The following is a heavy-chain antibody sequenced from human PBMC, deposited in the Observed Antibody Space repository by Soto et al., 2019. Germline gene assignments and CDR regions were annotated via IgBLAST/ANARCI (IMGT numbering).Heavy chain of an antibody. CDR1: GFTFSSYD. D-gene: IGHD1-7*01. CDR2: ISSNGGTT. V-gene: IGHV3-64*01. Sequence: EVQLAESGGGMVQPGGSLRLSCVASGFTFSSYDMHWVRQAPGKGLEYVSSISSNGGTTYYGNSVKGRFTISRDNSKNTLYLQMDSLIAEDMAVYYFVRRVSGNYSYWGQGTLVTVSS. J-gene: IGHJ4*02. CDR3: VRRVSGNYSY.